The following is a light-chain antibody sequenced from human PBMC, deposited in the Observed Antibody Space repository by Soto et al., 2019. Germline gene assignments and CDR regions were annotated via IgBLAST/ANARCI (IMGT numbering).Light chain of an antibody. V-gene: IGKV1-5*03. Sequence: DIQMTQSPSTLSASVGDRVTITCRASQSISSWLAWYQQKPGRAPKLLIYQASSSEIGVPSRFSGSGSGTEFTLTISSLQPEDFATYYCQYYKESSTFGQGTRLEIK. CDR3: QYYKESST. CDR2: QAS. J-gene: IGKJ1*01. CDR1: QSISSW.